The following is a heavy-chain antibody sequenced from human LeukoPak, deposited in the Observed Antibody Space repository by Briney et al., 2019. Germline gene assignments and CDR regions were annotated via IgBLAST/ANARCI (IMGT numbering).Heavy chain of an antibody. CDR3: ARDPGYCSGGSCRLSVRYYYYGMDV. Sequence: SETLSLTCTVSGGSISSNNYYWGWIRQPPGKGLEWIGSIYYSGSTYYNPSLKSRVTISIDTSKNQFSLKLSSVTAADTAVYYCARDPGYCSGGSCRLSVRYYYYGMDVWGQGTTVTVSS. D-gene: IGHD2-15*01. CDR1: GGSISSNNYY. J-gene: IGHJ6*02. CDR2: IYYSGST. V-gene: IGHV4-39*07.